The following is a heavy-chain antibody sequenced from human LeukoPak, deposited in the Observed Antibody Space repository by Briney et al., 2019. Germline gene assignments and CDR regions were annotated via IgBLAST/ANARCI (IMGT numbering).Heavy chain of an antibody. J-gene: IGHJ3*02. CDR3: ARGLYCSRSTCHPDAFNI. Sequence: SETLSLTCSISGGSISHYYWSWIRQAPGKGLEWIGYAYYSGSTTYNPPLKSRVTISVDTSKNQFSLKLTSVTAADTAVYFCARGLYCSRSTCHPDAFNIWGQGTMVTVSS. D-gene: IGHD2-2*01. CDR2: AYYSGST. V-gene: IGHV4-59*01. CDR1: GGSISHYY.